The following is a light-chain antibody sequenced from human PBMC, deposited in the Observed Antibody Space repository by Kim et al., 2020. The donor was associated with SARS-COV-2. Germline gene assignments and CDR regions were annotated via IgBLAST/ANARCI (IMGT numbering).Light chain of an antibody. J-gene: IGLJ3*02. CDR1: SPNIASNT. V-gene: IGLV1-44*01. CDR2: SSN. CDR3: ASWDNGLNARV. Sequence: GQRVPFSCSGSSPNIASNTVNWYQQLPGRAPKLLIHSSNQRPSGVPDRFSGSKSGTSGSLAISGLQSEDEADYYCASWDNGLNARVFGGGTQLTVL.